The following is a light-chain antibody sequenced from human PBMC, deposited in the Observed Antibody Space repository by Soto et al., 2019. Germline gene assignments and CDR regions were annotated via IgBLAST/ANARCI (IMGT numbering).Light chain of an antibody. CDR3: QQGYIATWT. Sequence: DIQMAQSPSSLSASIGGRVTITCRASQSIGTYLNWYQQIPGKAPKFLIYDASTLQSGVPSRFSGSGSGTYFTLTISSLQTEDFQTYFCQQGYIATWTFGQGTK. V-gene: IGKV1-39*01. CDR1: QSIGTY. CDR2: DAS. J-gene: IGKJ1*01.